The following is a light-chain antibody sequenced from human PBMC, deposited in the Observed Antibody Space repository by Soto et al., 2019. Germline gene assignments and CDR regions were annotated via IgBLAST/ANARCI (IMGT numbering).Light chain of an antibody. Sequence: DIHLIQSPSSLSASVGYRVTTTCRANEKMTRYLNWYQQKPAKAPKLLIYAASNLQSGVPSRFSGSGSGADFTLTISSLEPEDFAVYYCQQRSNWPSLTFGGGTKVDIK. CDR2: AAS. V-gene: IGKV1-39*01. J-gene: IGKJ4*01. CDR3: QQRSNWPSLT. CDR1: EKMTRY.